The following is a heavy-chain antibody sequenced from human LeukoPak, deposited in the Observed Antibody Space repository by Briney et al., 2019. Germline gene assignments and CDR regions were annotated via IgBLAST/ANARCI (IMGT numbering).Heavy chain of an antibody. J-gene: IGHJ6*02. CDR2: IYYSGST. Sequence: PSETLSLTCTVSGGSISYYYWSWIRQPPGKGLEWIGYIYYSGSTYYNPSLNSRVTISVDTSKNQFSLKLSSVTAADTAVYYCARGRRLAIFGVVKDYYYGMDVWGQGTTVTVSS. CDR3: ARGRRLAIFGVVKDYYYGMDV. D-gene: IGHD3-3*01. CDR1: GGSISYYY. V-gene: IGHV4-59*12.